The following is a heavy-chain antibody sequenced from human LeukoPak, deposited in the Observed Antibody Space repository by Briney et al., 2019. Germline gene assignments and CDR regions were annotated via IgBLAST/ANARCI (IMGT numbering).Heavy chain of an antibody. D-gene: IGHD3-22*01. CDR1: GYTFTGYY. CDR3: ASLKNYYDSSGYLVTDAFDF. Sequence: ASVKVSCKASGYTFTGYYMHWVRQAPGQGLEWMGWINPNSGGTNYAQKFQGRVTMTRDTSISTAYMELSRLRSDDTAVYYCASLKNYYDSSGYLVTDAFDFWGQGTMVTVSS. V-gene: IGHV1-2*02. CDR2: INPNSGGT. J-gene: IGHJ3*01.